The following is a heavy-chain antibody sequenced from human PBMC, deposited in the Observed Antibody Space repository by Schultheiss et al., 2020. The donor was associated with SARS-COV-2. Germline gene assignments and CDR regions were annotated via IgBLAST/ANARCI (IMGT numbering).Heavy chain of an antibody. J-gene: IGHJ3*02. CDR1: GFTFSSYV. CDR2: ISSSGSTI. CDR3: ASPTYYYDSSGNRPDAFDI. D-gene: IGHD3-22*01. Sequence: GGSLRLSCAASGFTFSSYVMNWVRQAPGKGLEWVSYISSSGSTIYYADSVKGRFTISRDNAKNSLYLQMNSLRAEDTAVYYCASPTYYYDSSGNRPDAFDIWGQGTMVTGSS. V-gene: IGHV3-48*03.